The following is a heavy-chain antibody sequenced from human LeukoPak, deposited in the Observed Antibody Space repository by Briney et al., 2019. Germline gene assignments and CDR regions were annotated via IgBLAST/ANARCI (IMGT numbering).Heavy chain of an antibody. J-gene: IGHJ4*02. CDR3: AKDRGYGSGSYLVNN. CDR2: ISYDGSNK. V-gene: IGHV3-30*18. Sequence: GRSLRLSCAASGFTFSSYGMHWVRQAPGKGLEWVAVISYDGSNKYYADSVKGRFTISRDNPKNTLYLQMNSLRAEDTAVYYCAKDRGYGSGSYLVNNWGQGTLVTVSS. D-gene: IGHD3-10*01. CDR1: GFTFSSYG.